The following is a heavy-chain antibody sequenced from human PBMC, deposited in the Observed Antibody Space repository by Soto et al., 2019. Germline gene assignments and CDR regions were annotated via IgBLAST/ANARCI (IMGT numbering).Heavy chain of an antibody. Sequence: GASVKVSCKASGFTFTSSAVQWVRQARGQRLEWIGWIVVGSGNTNYAQKFQERVTITRDMSTSTAYMELSSLRSEDTAVYYCAADPGTSLFGRYWGQGTLVTVSS. J-gene: IGHJ4*02. CDR1: GFTFTSSA. CDR3: AADPGTSLFGRY. D-gene: IGHD3-10*01. CDR2: IVVGSGNT. V-gene: IGHV1-58*01.